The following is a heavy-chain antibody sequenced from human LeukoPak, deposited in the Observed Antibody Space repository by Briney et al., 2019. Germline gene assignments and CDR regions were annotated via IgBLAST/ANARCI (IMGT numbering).Heavy chain of an antibody. D-gene: IGHD4-17*01. CDR2: INHSGST. J-gene: IGHJ4*02. CDR1: GGSFSGYY. CDR3: ARGPMTTVTTKLDY. V-gene: IGHV4-34*01. Sequence: PSETPSLTCAVYGGSFSGYYWSWIRQPPGKGLEWIGEINHSGSTNYNPSLKSRVTISVDTSKNQFSLKLSSVTAADTAEYYCARGPMTTVTTKLDYWGQGTLVTVSS.